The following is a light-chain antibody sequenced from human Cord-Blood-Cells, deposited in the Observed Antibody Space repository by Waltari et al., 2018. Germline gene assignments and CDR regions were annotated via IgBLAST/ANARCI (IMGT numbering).Light chain of an antibody. CDR2: GAS. CDR1: QSVSSRY. V-gene: IGKV3-20*01. J-gene: IGKJ1*01. CDR3: QQYGSSPPET. Sequence: EIVLTQSPGTLSLSPGERATHSCRASQSVSSRYLAWYQQKPGQSPRLLIYGASSRSTGIPDRFSVSASGTDFTRTISSLEPEDFAVYYCQQYGSSPPETFGQGTKVEIK.